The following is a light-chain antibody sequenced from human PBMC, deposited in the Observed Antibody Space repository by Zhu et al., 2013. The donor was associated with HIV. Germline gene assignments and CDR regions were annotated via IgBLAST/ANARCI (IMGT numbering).Light chain of an antibody. CDR2: DAS. Sequence: EIVLTQSPGTLSLSPGERATLSCRASQSVSRSYLAWYQHKPGQAPRLLIYDASNRATGIPARFSGSGSGTDFTLTISSLEPEDFVVYYCQQRSNWPQTFGQGTKLEIK. CDR3: QQRSNWPQT. CDR1: QSVSRSY. V-gene: IGKV3-11*01. J-gene: IGKJ2*01.